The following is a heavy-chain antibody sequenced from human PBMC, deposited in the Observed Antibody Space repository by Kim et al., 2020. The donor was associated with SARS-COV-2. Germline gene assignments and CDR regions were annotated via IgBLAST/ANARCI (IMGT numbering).Heavy chain of an antibody. V-gene: IGHV3-30-3*01. Sequence: GGSLRLSCAASGFSFNNSPMHWVRQAPGKGLEWVTFISYDGSNEFYAASVKGRFTISRDNSKNTLYVQMNSLRSEDTAIYYCARDYCSSNSCYIDVWGPG. CDR3: ARDYCSSNSCYIDV. CDR1: GFSFNNSP. J-gene: IGHJ3*01. D-gene: IGHD2-2*02. CDR2: ISYDGSNE.